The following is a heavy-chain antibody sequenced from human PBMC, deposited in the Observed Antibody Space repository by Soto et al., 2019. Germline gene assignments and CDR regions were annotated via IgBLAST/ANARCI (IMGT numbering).Heavy chain of an antibody. Sequence: QVQLVESGGGVVQPGRSLRLSCAASGFTFSSYGMHWVRQAPGKGLEWVAVISYDGSNKYYADSVKGRFTISRDNSKSTLYLQMNSLRAEDTAVYYCGKDGGDTAMGYWGQGTLVTVSS. CDR3: GKDGGDTAMGY. J-gene: IGHJ4*02. V-gene: IGHV3-30*18. D-gene: IGHD5-18*01. CDR2: ISYDGSNK. CDR1: GFTFSSYG.